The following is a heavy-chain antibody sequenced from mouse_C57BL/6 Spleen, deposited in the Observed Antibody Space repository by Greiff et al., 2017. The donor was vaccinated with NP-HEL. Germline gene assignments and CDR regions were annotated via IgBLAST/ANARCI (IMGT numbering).Heavy chain of an antibody. J-gene: IGHJ4*01. D-gene: IGHD1-1*01. V-gene: IGHV14-2*01. CDR2: IDPEDGET. Sequence: EVKLVESGAELVKPGASVKLSCTASGFNIKDYYMHWVKQRTEQGLEWIGRIDPEDGETKYAPKFQGKATITADTSSNTAYLQLSSLTSEDTAVYDCARRAPQYDGSSDHYYAMDYWGQGTSVTVSS. CDR1: GFNIKDYY. CDR3: ARRAPQYDGSSDHYYAMDY.